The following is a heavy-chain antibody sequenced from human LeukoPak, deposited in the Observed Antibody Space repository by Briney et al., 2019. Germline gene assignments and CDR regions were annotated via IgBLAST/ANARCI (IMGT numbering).Heavy chain of an antibody. CDR3: ARAPPGWFGEAPHDY. V-gene: IGHV1-69*13. CDR1: GYTFTTYY. D-gene: IGHD3-10*01. CDR2: IIPIFGTA. Sequence: ASVKVSCKASGYTFTTYYISWVRQAPGQGLEWMGGIIPIFGTANYAQKFQGRVTITADESTSTAYMELSSLRSEDTAVYYCARAPPGWFGEAPHDYWGQGTLVTVSS. J-gene: IGHJ4*02.